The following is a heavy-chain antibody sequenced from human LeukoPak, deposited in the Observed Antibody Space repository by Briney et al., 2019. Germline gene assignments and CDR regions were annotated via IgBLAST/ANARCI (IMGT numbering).Heavy chain of an antibody. D-gene: IGHD3-16*01. CDR1: GFTFSSYS. V-gene: IGHV3-23*01. Sequence: GGSLRLSCVASGFTFSSYSMSWVRQAPGKGLEWVSTIISGSGGTTFYADSVKGRFTISRDNPKNTLYLQMNSLRVEDTAVYYCARENDQGFDYWGQGTLVTVSS. CDR2: IISGSGGTT. CDR3: ARENDQGFDY. J-gene: IGHJ4*02.